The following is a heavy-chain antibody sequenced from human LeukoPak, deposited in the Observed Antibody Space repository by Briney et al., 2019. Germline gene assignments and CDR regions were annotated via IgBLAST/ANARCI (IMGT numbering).Heavy chain of an antibody. V-gene: IGHV1-46*01. D-gene: IGHD2-2*01. J-gene: IGHJ6*02. CDR2: INPSGGST. CDR1: GYTFTSYY. CDR3: ARDQDIVVVPAAMGILGDYYGMDV. Sequence: ASVKVSCKTSGYTFTSYYMHWVRQAPGQGLEWMGIINPSGGSTSYAQKFQGRVTMTRDTSTSTAYMELSSLRSEDTAVYYCARDQDIVVVPAAMGILGDYYGMDVWGQGTTVTVSS.